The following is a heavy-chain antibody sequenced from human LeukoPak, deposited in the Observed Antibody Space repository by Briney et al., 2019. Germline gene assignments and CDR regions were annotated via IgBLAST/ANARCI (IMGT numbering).Heavy chain of an antibody. CDR2: IYPGDSDT. CDR1: GYRFTSYW. J-gene: IGHJ4*02. Sequence: GEALQISCQGSGYRFTSYWLGWVRPLPGKGLEWMGIIYPGDSDTRYSPSFQDHVTISANKSINTAYLQWSSLKASDTAMYYCGRSKSIAGEYYFDYWGQGTLVSVSS. V-gene: IGHV5-51*01. D-gene: IGHD6-6*01. CDR3: GRSKSIAGEYYFDY.